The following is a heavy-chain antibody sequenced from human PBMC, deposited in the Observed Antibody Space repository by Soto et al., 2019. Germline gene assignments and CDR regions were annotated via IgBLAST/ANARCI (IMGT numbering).Heavy chain of an antibody. D-gene: IGHD5-12*01. V-gene: IGHV1-69*01. CDR2: IIPIIGTA. J-gene: IGHJ4*02. CDR3: ARGGVDVVATSAIDY. CDR1: GGTFNNYA. Sequence: QVQLVQSGAEVKKPGSSVKVSCKASGGTFNNYAISWVRQAPGQGLEWMGGIIPIIGTADYAHKFQGRLAISADESTGTTFMELRSLRSEDTALYYCARGGVDVVATSAIDYWGQGTLVTVSS.